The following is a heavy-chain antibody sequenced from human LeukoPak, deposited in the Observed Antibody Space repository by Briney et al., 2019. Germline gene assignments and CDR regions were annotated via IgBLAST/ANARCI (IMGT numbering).Heavy chain of an antibody. Sequence: ASVKVSCKASGYPFTTYGFIWVRHAPGLGLEWMGWISANNGNTKYGQKFQGRVTMTTDITTETAYMELSSLRFDDTAIYYCARTVGDRADPWGQGSLVTVSS. D-gene: IGHD2-21*01. CDR2: ISANNGNT. V-gene: IGHV1-18*01. CDR1: GYPFTTYG. J-gene: IGHJ5*02. CDR3: ARTVGDRADP.